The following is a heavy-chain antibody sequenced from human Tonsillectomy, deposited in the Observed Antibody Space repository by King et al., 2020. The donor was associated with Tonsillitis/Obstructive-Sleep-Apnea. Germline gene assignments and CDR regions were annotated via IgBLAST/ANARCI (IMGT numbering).Heavy chain of an antibody. Sequence: VQLVESGGGLVQPGGSLRLSCSASGFTFSSYAMHWVRLAPGKGLEYVSAISSNGGSTYYADSVKGRFTISRDNSKNTLYLQMSSLRAEDTAVYYCVKDLHVVVPAVFDYWGQGTLVTVSS. CDR1: GFTFSSYA. V-gene: IGHV3-64D*06. CDR3: VKDLHVVVPAVFDY. J-gene: IGHJ4*02. CDR2: ISSNGGST. D-gene: IGHD2-2*01.